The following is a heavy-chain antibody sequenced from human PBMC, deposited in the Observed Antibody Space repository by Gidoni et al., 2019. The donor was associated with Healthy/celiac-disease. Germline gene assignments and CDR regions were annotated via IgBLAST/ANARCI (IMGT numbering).Heavy chain of an antibody. CDR3: ARDSRAVAGNYYYGMDV. CDR2: ISSSGSTI. Sequence: QVQLVESGGGLVKPGGSLRLACEASGFTFSDYYMSWIRQAPGKGLEWVSYISSSGSTIYYADSVKGRFTISRDNAKNSLYLQMNSLRAEDTAVYYCARDSRAVAGNYYYGMDVWGQGTTVTVSS. V-gene: IGHV3-11*01. D-gene: IGHD6-19*01. CDR1: GFTFSDYY. J-gene: IGHJ6*02.